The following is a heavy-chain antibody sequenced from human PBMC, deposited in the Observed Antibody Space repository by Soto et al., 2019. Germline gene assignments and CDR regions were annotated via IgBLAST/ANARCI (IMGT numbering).Heavy chain of an antibody. CDR1: GDSVSSNIAG. D-gene: IGHD3-10*01. CDR3: TGITWFRGMDV. J-gene: IGHJ6*02. CDR2: TYYKSKWNN. V-gene: IGHV6-1*01. Sequence: SQTLSLSCVISGDSVSSNIAGWNWIRQSPSRGLEWLGRTYYKSKWNNDYALSVKSRIPINPDTSKNQFSLHLYSVTPEDTAVYYCTGITWFRGMDVWGQGTPVTVSS.